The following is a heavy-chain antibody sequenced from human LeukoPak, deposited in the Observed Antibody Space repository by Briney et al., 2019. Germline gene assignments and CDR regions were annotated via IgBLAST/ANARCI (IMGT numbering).Heavy chain of an antibody. J-gene: IGHJ4*02. CDR2: MNPNSGNT. CDR1: GYTFTSYD. V-gene: IGHV1-8*01. CDR3: ARSTRPSYYDFWSGYYPRLDY. Sequence: ASVKVSCKASGYTFTSYDINWVRQATGQGLERMGWMNPNSGNTGYAQKFQGRVTMTRNTSISTAYMELSSLRSEDTAVYYCARSTRPSYYDFWSGYYPRLDYWGQGTLVTVSS. D-gene: IGHD3-3*01.